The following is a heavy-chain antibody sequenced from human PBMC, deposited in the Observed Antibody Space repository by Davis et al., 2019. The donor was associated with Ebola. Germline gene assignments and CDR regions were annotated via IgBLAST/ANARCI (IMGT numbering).Heavy chain of an antibody. CDR2: INGGGGST. CDR1: GFTFSSYA. D-gene: IGHD7-27*01. Sequence: GESLKISCAASGFTFSSYAMSWVRQAPGKGLEWVSTINGGGGSTFYADSVKGRLTISRDNSKNTLYLQMNSLRVEDAAVYYCASDLGWNYYYGMDVWGQGTTVTVSS. J-gene: IGHJ6*02. CDR3: ASDLGWNYYYGMDV. V-gene: IGHV3-23*01.